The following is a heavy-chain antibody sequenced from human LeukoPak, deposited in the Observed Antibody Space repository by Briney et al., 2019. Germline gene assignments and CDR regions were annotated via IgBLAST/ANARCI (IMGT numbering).Heavy chain of an antibody. D-gene: IGHD6-13*01. J-gene: IGHJ5*02. Sequence: NTSETLSLTCAVYGGSFSGYYWSWIRQPPGKGLEWIGEINHSGSTNYNPSLKSRVTISVDTSKNQFSLKLSSVTAADTAVYYCARIIAAAGGLFNALDPWGQGTLVTVSS. CDR3: ARIIAAAGGLFNALDP. CDR2: INHSGST. V-gene: IGHV4-34*01. CDR1: GGSFSGYY.